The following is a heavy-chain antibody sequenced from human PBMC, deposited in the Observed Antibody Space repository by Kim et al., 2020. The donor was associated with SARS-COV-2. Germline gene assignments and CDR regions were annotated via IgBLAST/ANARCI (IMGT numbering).Heavy chain of an antibody. CDR3: TSVPETTSDFWDAFD. J-gene: IGHJ3*02. Sequence: GGSLRLSCAASGFTFSGSSIHWVRQASGKGLAWVGRIRRKANSYATTYAVSGRGRFSISRDETKNTAYLQMNNLKTEDTAVYYCTSVPETTSDFWDAFD. D-gene: IGHD1-7*01. CDR2: IRRKANSYAT. CDR1: GFTFSGSS. V-gene: IGHV3-73*01.